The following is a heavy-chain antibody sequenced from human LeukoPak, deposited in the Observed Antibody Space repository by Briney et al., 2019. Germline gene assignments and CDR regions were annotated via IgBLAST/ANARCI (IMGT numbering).Heavy chain of an antibody. Sequence: GGSLRLSCAASGFTFSSYAMSWVRQAPGKGLEWVSAISGSGGSTYYADSVKGRFTISRDNSKNTLYLQMNSLRAEDTAVYCCAKVLGIAAAGTVDYWGQGTLVTVSS. CDR3: AKVLGIAAAGTVDY. V-gene: IGHV3-23*01. CDR1: GFTFSSYA. D-gene: IGHD6-13*01. J-gene: IGHJ4*02. CDR2: ISGSGGST.